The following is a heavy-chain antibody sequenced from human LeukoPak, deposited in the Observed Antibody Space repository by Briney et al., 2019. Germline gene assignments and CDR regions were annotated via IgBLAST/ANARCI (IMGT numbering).Heavy chain of an antibody. CDR3: VRDKFFSFDY. CDR1: GFTFSSYA. D-gene: IGHD3-3*01. J-gene: IGHJ4*02. Sequence: GGSLRLSCAASGFTFSSYALNWVRQAPGKGLEWVSYISSSSSTIYYTDSVKGRFTISRDNAKNSLYLQMNSLRDEDTAVYYCVRDKFFSFDYWGQGTLVTVSS. CDR2: ISSSSSTI. V-gene: IGHV3-48*02.